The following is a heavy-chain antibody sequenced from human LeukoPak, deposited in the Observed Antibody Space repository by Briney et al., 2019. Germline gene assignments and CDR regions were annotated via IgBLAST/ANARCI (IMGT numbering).Heavy chain of an antibody. D-gene: IGHD1-26*01. CDR1: GGSISSYY. Sequence: SETPSVTCTVSGGSISSYYWSWIRQPPGQGMEWIAYIHSSGYTNYNPSLKSRVTISVDTSKNQFSLKVTSVTAADTAVYYCAKRQGPNSGSYDYFDPWGQGTLVTVSS. CDR2: IHSSGYT. J-gene: IGHJ5*02. CDR3: AKRQGPNSGSYDYFDP. V-gene: IGHV4-4*09.